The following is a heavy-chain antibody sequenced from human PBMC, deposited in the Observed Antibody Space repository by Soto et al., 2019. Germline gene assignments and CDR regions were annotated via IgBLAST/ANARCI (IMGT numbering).Heavy chain of an antibody. J-gene: IGHJ4*02. CDR1: GFTFSSYA. Sequence: EVQLLESGGGLVQPGGSLRLSCAASGFTFSSYAMSWVRQAPGKGLEWVSAISGSGGSTYYVDSVKGRFTISRDNSKNTLYLQMNSLRAEDTAVYYCAKDHLLITVTIDYWGQGTLVTVSS. CDR2: ISGSGGST. CDR3: AKDHLLITVTIDY. V-gene: IGHV3-23*01. D-gene: IGHD4-17*01.